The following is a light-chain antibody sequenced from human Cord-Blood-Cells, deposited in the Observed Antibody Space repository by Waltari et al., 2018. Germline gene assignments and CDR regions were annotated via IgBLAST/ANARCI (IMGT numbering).Light chain of an antibody. CDR1: SGDVGGDND. CDR3: SSYTSSSTLVV. Sequence: QSALTQPASVSGSPGQSITISCPGPSGDVGGDNDVSRYQQHPGKAPKLMIYDVSNRPSGVSNRFSGSKSGNTASLTISGLQAEDEADYYCSSYTSSSTLVVFGGGTKLTVL. J-gene: IGLJ2*01. CDR2: DVS. V-gene: IGLV2-14*01.